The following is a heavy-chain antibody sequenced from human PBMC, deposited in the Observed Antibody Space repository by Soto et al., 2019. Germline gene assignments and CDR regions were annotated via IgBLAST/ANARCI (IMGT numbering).Heavy chain of an antibody. Sequence: GASVQVSCKASGYSFTDYYIHWVRQAPGQGLEWMGWINPNSDDADYPLKFQGRVTMTRDTSISTAYMELSGLRSDDTAVYFCERDRYRTLQRESTSRLYYYYAMDVWGQGTTVTVS. D-gene: IGHD2-2*02. V-gene: IGHV1-2*02. CDR3: ERDRYRTLQRESTSRLYYYYAMDV. J-gene: IGHJ6*02. CDR1: GYSFTDYY. CDR2: INPNSDDA.